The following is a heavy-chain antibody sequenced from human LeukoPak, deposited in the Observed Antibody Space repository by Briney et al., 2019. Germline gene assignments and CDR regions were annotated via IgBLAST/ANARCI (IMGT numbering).Heavy chain of an antibody. CDR2: IIPSFGTA. V-gene: IGHV1-69*01. D-gene: IGHD1-26*01. CDR3: ARDRRWELLSDAFDI. CDR1: GGTFSSYA. J-gene: IGHJ3*02. Sequence: GSSVKVSCKASGGTFSSYAISWVRQAPGQGLEWMGGIIPSFGTANYAQKFQGRVTITADESTSTAYMELSSLRSEDTAVYYCARDRRWELLSDAFDIWGQGTMVTVSS.